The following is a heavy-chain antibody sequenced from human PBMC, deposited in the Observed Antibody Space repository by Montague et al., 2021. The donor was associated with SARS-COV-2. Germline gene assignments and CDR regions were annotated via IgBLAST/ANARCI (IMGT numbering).Heavy chain of an antibody. CDR1: GGSVSSGSYY. Sequence: SETLSLTCTVSGGSVSSGSYYWSWIRQPPGKGLEWNGHIYYSGSTNYNPSLKSRVTISGDTSQNPFSLKLLSVTAADTAVYYCARDPWRITIFGVVTRYGMDDWGQGTTVTVSS. D-gene: IGHD3-3*01. CDR2: IYYSGST. CDR3: ARDPWRITIFGVVTRYGMDD. J-gene: IGHJ6*02. V-gene: IGHV4-61*01.